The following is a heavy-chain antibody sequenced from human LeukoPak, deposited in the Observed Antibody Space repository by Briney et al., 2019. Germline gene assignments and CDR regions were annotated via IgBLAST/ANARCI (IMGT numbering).Heavy chain of an antibody. CDR1: GFTFSSYA. CDR3: AKIQGYSSRAFDN. Sequence: GGSLRLSCAASGFTFSSYAMSWVRQAPGKGLEWVSAISGSGGSTYYADSVKGRFTISRDNSKNTLYLQMNSLRAEDTAVCYCAKIQGYSSRAFDNWGQGTLATVSS. CDR2: ISGSGGST. D-gene: IGHD6-13*01. V-gene: IGHV3-23*01. J-gene: IGHJ4*02.